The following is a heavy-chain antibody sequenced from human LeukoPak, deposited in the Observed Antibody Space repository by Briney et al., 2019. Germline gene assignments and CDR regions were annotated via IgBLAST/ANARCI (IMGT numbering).Heavy chain of an antibody. Sequence: GGSLRLSCAASGFTFSSYAMSWVRQALGKGLEWVSAISGSGGSTYYADSVKGRFTISRDNSKNTLYLQMNSLRAEDTAVYYCAKSNSNYHYYYYGMDVWGQGTTVTVSS. J-gene: IGHJ6*02. CDR2: ISGSGGST. V-gene: IGHV3-23*01. CDR3: AKSNSNYHYYYYGMDV. D-gene: IGHD4-4*01. CDR1: GFTFSSYA.